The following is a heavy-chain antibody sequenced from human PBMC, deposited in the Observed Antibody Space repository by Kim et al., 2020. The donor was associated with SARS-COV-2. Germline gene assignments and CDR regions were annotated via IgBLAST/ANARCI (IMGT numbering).Heavy chain of an antibody. D-gene: IGHD2-8*01. J-gene: IGHJ4*02. CDR2: IKQDGSEK. Sequence: GGSLRLSCAASGFTFSTFWMSWVRQAPGKGLEWVANIKQDGSEKNYVDSVKGRFTISRDNAKNSLYLQMNSLRAEDTAVYYCASGVSVDYWGQGTLLIVSS. CDR1: GFTFSTFW. V-gene: IGHV3-7*01. CDR3: ASGVSVDY.